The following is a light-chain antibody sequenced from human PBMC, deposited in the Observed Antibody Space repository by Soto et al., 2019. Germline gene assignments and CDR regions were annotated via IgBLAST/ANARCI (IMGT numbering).Light chain of an antibody. CDR3: CAYAGSNTLV. J-gene: IGLJ2*01. Sequence: QSVLTQPRSVSGSPGQSVTISCTGTSSDVGVYNYVSWYQQHPGKAPKLMIYEGNKRPSGVSNRFSASKSGNTASLTISGLQAEDEADYYCCAYAGSNTLVFGGGTKVTVL. CDR1: SSDVGVYNY. CDR2: EGN. V-gene: IGLV2-11*01.